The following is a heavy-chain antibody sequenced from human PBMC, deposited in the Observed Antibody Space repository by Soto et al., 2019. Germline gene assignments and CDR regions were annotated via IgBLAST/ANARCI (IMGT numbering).Heavy chain of an antibody. D-gene: IGHD2-2*01. V-gene: IGHV4-59*12. J-gene: IGHJ4*02. CDR2: IYHSGST. CDR1: GGSISSYY. Sequence: PSETLSLTCTVSGGSISSYYWSWIRQPPGKGLEWIGYIYHSGSTYYNPSLKSRVTISVDRSKNQFSLKLSSVTAADTAVYYCARVPERWGPRTLVTVSS. CDR3: ARVPER.